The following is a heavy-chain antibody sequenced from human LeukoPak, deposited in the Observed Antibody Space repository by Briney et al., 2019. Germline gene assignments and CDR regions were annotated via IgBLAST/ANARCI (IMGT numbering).Heavy chain of an antibody. CDR2: IYYSGST. CDR3: ARHYDSSRSLFDP. J-gene: IGHJ5*02. Sequence: SETLSLTCTVSGGSISSSSYHWGWIRQPPGKGLEWIGSIYYSGSTYYNPSLKSRVTISVDTSKNQFSLKLSSVTAADTAVYYCARHYDSSRSLFDPWGQGTLVTVSS. CDR1: GGSISSSSYH. D-gene: IGHD3-22*01. V-gene: IGHV4-39*01.